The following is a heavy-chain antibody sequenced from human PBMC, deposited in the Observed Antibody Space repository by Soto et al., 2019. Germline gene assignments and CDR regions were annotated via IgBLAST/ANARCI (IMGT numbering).Heavy chain of an antibody. V-gene: IGHV3-23*01. J-gene: IGHJ4*02. D-gene: IGHD6-19*01. CDR1: GFTFSSYA. CDR2: ISGSGGST. Sequence: TGGSLRLSCAASGFTFSSYAMSWVRQAPGKGLEWVSAISGSGGSTYYADSVKGRFTISRDNSKNTLYLQMNSLRAEDTAVYYCAKVHSSGWYVYDYWGQGTLVTVSS. CDR3: AKVHSSGWYVYDY.